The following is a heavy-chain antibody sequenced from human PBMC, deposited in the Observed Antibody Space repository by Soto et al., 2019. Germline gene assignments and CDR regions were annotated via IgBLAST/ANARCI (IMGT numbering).Heavy chain of an antibody. V-gene: IGHV3-23*01. CDR1: GFTFSSYS. J-gene: IGHJ4*02. Sequence: SGGSLRLSCAASGFTFSSYSMSWVRLAPGKGLEWVSAISGSGGTTYYADSVKGRFTISRDNAKNTLYLQMNRLRAEDTAVYHCAKQTNGQGHCSGTSSPGCYFDYWGQGILVTVSS. CDR2: ISGSGGTT. CDR3: AKQTNGQGHCSGTSSPGCYFDY. D-gene: IGHD2-2*01.